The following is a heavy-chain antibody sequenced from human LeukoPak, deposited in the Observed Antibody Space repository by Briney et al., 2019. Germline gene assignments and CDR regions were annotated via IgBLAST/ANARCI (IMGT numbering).Heavy chain of an antibody. D-gene: IGHD3-10*01. J-gene: IGHJ6*03. CDR1: GGTFSSYA. Sequence: ASVKVSCKASGGTFSSYAISWVRQAPGQGLEWMGGIIPIFGTANYAQKFQGRVTITTDESTSTAYMELSSLRSEDTAVYYCARVTTMVRGVIIPYYYMDVWGKGTTVTVSS. CDR3: ARVTTMVRGVIIPYYYMDV. V-gene: IGHV1-69*05. CDR2: IIPIFGTA.